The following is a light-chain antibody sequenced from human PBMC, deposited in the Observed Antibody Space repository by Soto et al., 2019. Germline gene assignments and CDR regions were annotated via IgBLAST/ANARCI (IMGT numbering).Light chain of an antibody. CDR2: GAS. J-gene: IGKJ1*01. V-gene: IGKV3D-15*01. CDR3: QHSGDFRWT. Sequence: EVVMTQSPATLSVSPGERATLSCRASETVATNLAWYQQKPGQAPRLLISGASTRAAGIPDRFSGRGFGTDFTLTISRREPEDFAVYDCQHSGDFRWTFGLGTKVDIK. CDR1: ETVATN.